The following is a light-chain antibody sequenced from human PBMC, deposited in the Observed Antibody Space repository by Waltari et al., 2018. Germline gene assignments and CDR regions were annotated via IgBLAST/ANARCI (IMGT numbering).Light chain of an antibody. J-gene: IGKJ1*01. CDR3: QQSYSSLWT. Sequence: DIQMTQSPSSLSASVGDRVTITCRTIQSISDSLNWYQQKPGRAPKLLIYAASSLQSGIPSRFSGSGSGTDFTLTISSLQPEDFATYYCQQSYSSLWTFGQGTKVEIK. V-gene: IGKV1-39*01. CDR1: QSISDS. CDR2: AAS.